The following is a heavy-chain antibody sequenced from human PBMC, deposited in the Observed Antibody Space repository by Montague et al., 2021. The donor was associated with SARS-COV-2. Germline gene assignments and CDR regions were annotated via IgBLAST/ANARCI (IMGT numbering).Heavy chain of an antibody. D-gene: IGHD4-23*01. V-gene: IGHV3-23*01. CDR3: AKDRGGNSDWYFDL. CDR1: GFTFSSYA. CDR2: ISSSGGHT. Sequence: SLRLSCAASGFTFSSYAMSWVRQAPGKGLEWVSGISSSGGHTYYADSVKGRSTISRDYSKNTLYLQMNSLGAEDTAVYYCAKDRGGNSDWYFDLWGRGTLVIGSS. J-gene: IGHJ2*01.